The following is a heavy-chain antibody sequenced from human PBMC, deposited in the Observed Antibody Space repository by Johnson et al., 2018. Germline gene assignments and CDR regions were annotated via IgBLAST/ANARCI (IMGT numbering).Heavy chain of an antibody. CDR1: GFTFSTYS. V-gene: IGHV3-48*02. Sequence: EVQLLESGGGLVQPGGSLRLSCAASGFTFSTYSMNWVRQAPGKGLEWVSYISSSSSTIYYAASVKGRFTIYRDNAKNSLYLQMNSLSDEGTAVYYCAGEWFGEGMDVWGQGTTVTVSS. CDR3: AGEWFGEGMDV. D-gene: IGHD3-10*01. CDR2: ISSSSSTI. J-gene: IGHJ6*02.